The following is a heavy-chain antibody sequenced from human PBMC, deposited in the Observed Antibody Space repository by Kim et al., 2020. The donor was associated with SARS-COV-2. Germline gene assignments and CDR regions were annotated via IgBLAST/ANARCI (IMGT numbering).Heavy chain of an antibody. J-gene: IGHJ5*02. CDR2: ISPSGSTI. CDR1: GFTVNDYF. Sequence: GGSLRLSCAASGFTVNDYFMSWIRQTPGKGLEWVSYISPSGSTIYYADSVKGRFTISRDNAENSLFLQMNSLRDEDTAVYYCARRKGFAGGNNWFDPWGQGTLVTVSS. D-gene: IGHD3-16*01. V-gene: IGHV3-11*01. CDR3: ARRKGFAGGNNWFDP.